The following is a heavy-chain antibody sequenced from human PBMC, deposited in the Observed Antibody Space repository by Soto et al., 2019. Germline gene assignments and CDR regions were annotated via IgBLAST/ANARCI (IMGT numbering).Heavy chain of an antibody. Sequence: ASVKVSCKASGYTFTIYGISWVRQAPGQGLEWMGWISPYNGDTKYAQKVQGRVTVTTDTFTSTTYLEVRSLRSDDTAVYYCARDRITIFDRDDMDVWGQGTTVTVSS. CDR2: ISPYNGDT. V-gene: IGHV1-18*01. CDR3: ARDRITIFDRDDMDV. CDR1: GYTFTIYG. J-gene: IGHJ6*02. D-gene: IGHD3-3*01.